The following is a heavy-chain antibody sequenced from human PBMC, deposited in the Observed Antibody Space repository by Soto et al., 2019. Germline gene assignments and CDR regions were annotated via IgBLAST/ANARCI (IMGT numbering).Heavy chain of an antibody. J-gene: IGHJ5*02. CDR3: ARDPFPSDYYDSSGHNWFDP. D-gene: IGHD3-22*01. Sequence: GGSLRLSCAASGFTFSIYSMNWVRQAPGKGLEYVSAISSNGSSTYYANSVKGRFTISRDNSKNTLYLQMGSLRAEDMAVYYCARDPFPSDYYDSSGHNWFDPWGQGTLVTVSS. CDR1: GFTFSIYS. CDR2: ISSNGSST. V-gene: IGHV3-64*01.